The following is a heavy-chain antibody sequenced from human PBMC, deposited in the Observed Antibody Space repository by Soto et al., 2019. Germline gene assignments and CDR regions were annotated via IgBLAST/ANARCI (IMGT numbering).Heavy chain of an antibody. CDR1: GGTFSSYA. Sequence: QVQLVQSGAEVKKPGSSVKVSCKASGGTFSSYAISWVRQAPGQGLEWMGGIIPIFGTANYAQKFQGRVTITADESTSPAYMELSSLRSEDTAVYYCARDRNYDILTGHNYYYGMDVWGQGTTVTVSS. V-gene: IGHV1-69*01. CDR3: ARDRNYDILTGHNYYYGMDV. D-gene: IGHD3-9*01. CDR2: IIPIFGTA. J-gene: IGHJ6*02.